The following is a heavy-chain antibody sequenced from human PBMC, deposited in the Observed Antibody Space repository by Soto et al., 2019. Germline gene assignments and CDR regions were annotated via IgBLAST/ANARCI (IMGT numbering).Heavy chain of an antibody. V-gene: IGHV4-31*03. CDR3: ARRYGSSFDY. D-gene: IGHD6-13*01. CDR2: IYYSGST. Sequence: TQSLTCTVSGGSIRSGGYYWSWIRQHPGKGLEWIGYIYYSGSTYYNPSLKSRVTISVDTSKNQFSLKLSSVTAADTAVYYCARRYGSSFDYWGQGTLVTVSS. CDR1: GGSIRSGGYY. J-gene: IGHJ4*02.